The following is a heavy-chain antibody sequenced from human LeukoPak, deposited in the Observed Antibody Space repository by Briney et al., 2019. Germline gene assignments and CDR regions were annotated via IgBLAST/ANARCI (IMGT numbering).Heavy chain of an antibody. V-gene: IGHV5-10-1*01. D-gene: IGHD2-2*01. CDR3: ARPNGVGPAAQYYFDY. CDR1: GYSFTSYW. J-gene: IGHJ4*02. Sequence: PGESLKISCKGSGYSFTSYWISWVRQMPGKGLEWMGRIDPSDSYTNYSPSFQGHVTISADKSISTAYLQWSSLKASDTAMYYCARPNGVGPAAQYYFDYWGQGTLVTASS. CDR2: IDPSDSYT.